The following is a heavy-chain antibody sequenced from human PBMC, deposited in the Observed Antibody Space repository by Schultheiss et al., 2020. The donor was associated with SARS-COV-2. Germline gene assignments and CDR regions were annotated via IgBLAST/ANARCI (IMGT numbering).Heavy chain of an antibody. J-gene: IGHJ6*02. CDR3: ARAITSEGYYYYYGMDV. D-gene: IGHD3-16*01. CDR1: GISFSRCW. Sequence: GGSLRLSCAGFGISFSRCWMTWIRQAPGKGLEWVAVIWYDGSNKYYADSVKGRFTISRDNSKNTLYLQMNSLRAEDTAVYYCARAITSEGYYYYYGMDVWGQGTTVTVSS. V-gene: IGHV3-30*19. CDR2: IWYDGSNK.